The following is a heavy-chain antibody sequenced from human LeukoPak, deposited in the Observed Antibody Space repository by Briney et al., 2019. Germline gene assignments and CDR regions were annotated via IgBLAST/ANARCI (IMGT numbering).Heavy chain of an antibody. Sequence: ASVKVSCKASGYTFTSYGISWVRQAPGQGLEWMGWISAYNGNTNYAQKLQGRVTMTTDTSTSTAYMELRSLRSDDTAVYYCARARVPIAVAGLYYFDSWGQGALVTVSS. D-gene: IGHD6-19*01. V-gene: IGHV1-18*01. CDR2: ISAYNGNT. CDR3: ARARVPIAVAGLYYFDS. CDR1: GYTFTSYG. J-gene: IGHJ4*02.